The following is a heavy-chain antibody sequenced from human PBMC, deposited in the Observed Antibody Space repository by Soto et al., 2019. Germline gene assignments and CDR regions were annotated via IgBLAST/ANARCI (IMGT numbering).Heavy chain of an antibody. V-gene: IGHV1-46*01. CDR2: INPSGGST. CDR3: ARDGGIAAAGTDAFDI. Sequence: QVQLVQSGAEVKKPGASVKVSCKTSGYTFTSYYMHWVRQAPGQGLEWMGIINPSGGSTSYEQKFQGRVTMTRDTSTSTVYMELSSLRSEDTALYYCARDGGIAAAGTDAFDIWGQGTMVTGSS. D-gene: IGHD6-13*01. CDR1: GYTFTSYY. J-gene: IGHJ3*02.